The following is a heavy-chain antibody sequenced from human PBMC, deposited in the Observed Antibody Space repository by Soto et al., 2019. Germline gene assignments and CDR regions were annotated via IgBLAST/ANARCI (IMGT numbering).Heavy chain of an antibody. CDR1: GFTFSSYS. CDR3: ARDTIFGAEYYYYYYGMDV. D-gene: IGHD3-3*01. V-gene: IGHV3-21*01. J-gene: IGHJ6*02. Sequence: GGSLILSCAASGFTFSSYSMNGVRQAPGKGLEWVSSISSSSSYIYYADSVKGRFTISRDNAKNSLYLQMNSLRAEDTAVYYCARDTIFGAEYYYYYYGMDVWGQGTTVTVSS. CDR2: ISSSSSYI.